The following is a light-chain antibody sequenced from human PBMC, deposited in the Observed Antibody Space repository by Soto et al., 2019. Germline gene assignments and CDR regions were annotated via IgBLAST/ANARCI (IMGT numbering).Light chain of an antibody. J-gene: IGLJ2*01. Sequence: QSVLTQPPSASGSPGQSVTISCTGTSSDVGTYKYVSWYQQHPGKAPKLMIYDVTKRPSGVPDRFSGSKSGNTASLTVSGLQADDEAAYYCSSYAGSNTGVFGGGTKLTVL. CDR3: SSYAGSNTGV. CDR2: DVT. V-gene: IGLV2-8*01. CDR1: SSDVGTYKY.